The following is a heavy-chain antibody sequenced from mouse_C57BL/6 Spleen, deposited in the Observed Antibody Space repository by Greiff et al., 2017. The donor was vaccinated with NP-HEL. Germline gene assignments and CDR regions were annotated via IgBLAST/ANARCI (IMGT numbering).Heavy chain of an antibody. CDR3: ARALYDGYNSWFAY. Sequence: QVQLQQPGAELVKPGASVKLSCKASGYTFTSYWMHWVKQRPGQGLEWIGMIHPNSGSTNYNEKFKSKATLTVDKSSSTAYMQLSSLTYEDSAVYYCARALYDGYNSWFAYWGQGTLVTVSA. CDR1: GYTFTSYW. J-gene: IGHJ3*01. D-gene: IGHD2-3*01. CDR2: IHPNSGST. V-gene: IGHV1-64*01.